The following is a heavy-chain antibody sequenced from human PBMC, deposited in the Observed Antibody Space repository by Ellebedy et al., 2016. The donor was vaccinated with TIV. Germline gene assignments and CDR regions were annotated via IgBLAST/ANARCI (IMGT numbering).Heavy chain of an antibody. J-gene: IGHJ4*02. CDR1: GVSISRSNYY. CDR2: MYYDGRT. V-gene: IGHV4-39*07. CDR3: ARAIIAPRPYYFDS. Sequence: SETLSLTXSVAGVSISRSNYYWAWIRQPPGKGLEWIGTMYYDGRTDYNPSLKSRVTMSIYKSKTQFSLKLTSVTAADTAVYYCARAIIAPRPYYFDSWGQGALVTVSS. D-gene: IGHD6-6*01.